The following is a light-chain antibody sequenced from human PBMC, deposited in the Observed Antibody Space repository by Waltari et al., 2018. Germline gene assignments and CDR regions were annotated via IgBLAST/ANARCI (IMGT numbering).Light chain of an antibody. CDR3: QVWDNGSDLV. J-gene: IGLJ2*01. Sequence: SYDLTQSLSVSVALGQTAKITCGGDNIGTKIVHWYRQTPGQAPLLVLYRDNNRPSGIPERFSGSNSGNTATLTISSAQAEDEAVYYCQVWDNGSDLVFGEGTRLTVL. CDR1: NIGTKI. CDR2: RDN. V-gene: IGLV3-9*01.